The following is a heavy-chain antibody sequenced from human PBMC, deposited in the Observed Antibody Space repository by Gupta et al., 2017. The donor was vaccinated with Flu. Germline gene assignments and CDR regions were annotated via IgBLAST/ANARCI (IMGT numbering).Heavy chain of an antibody. CDR1: GFLFKTYA. Sequence: DVKLLASGGALVPPGGSQSLSCAASGFLFKTYAMGWVRQAPGKGLEWVSVISGSGGSTYYADSVRGRFTISRDNSKNMVFLQMNSLRVEDTALYECAKSMSAAIYAFDIWGQGTKVTVSS. CDR3: AKSMSAAIYAFDI. CDR2: ISGSGGST. D-gene: IGHD2-2*01. J-gene: IGHJ3*02. V-gene: IGHV3-23*01.